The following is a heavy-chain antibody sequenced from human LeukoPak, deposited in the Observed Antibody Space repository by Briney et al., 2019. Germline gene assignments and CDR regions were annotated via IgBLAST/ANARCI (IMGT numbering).Heavy chain of an antibody. V-gene: IGHV1-2*06. CDR2: INPNSGGT. D-gene: IGHD3-10*01. CDR1: GYTFTGYY. J-gene: IGHJ4*02. Sequence: GASVKVSCKASGYTFTGYYMHWVRQAPGQGLEWMGRINPNSGGTNYAQKFQGRVTMTRDTSISTAYMELSRLRSDDTAVYYCARGPYVLLWFGEAVYWGQRTLVTVSS. CDR3: ARGPYVLLWFGEAVY.